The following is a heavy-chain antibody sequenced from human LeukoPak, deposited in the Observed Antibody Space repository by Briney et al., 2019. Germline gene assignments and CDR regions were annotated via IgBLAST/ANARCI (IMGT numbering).Heavy chain of an antibody. D-gene: IGHD5-18*01. Sequence: GGSLRLSCAASGFTFDDYGMSWVRQAPGKGLEWVSGINWNGGSSGYADSVKGRFTISRDNAKNSLYLQMNSLRAEDTALYYCAKGGYIQLWFSDRFDYWGQGTLVTVSS. CDR1: GFTFDDYG. J-gene: IGHJ4*02. CDR2: INWNGGSS. V-gene: IGHV3-20*04. CDR3: AKGGYIQLWFSDRFDY.